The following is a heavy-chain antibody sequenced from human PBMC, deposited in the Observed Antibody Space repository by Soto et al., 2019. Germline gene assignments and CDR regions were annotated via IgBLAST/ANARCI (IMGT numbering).Heavy chain of an antibody. CDR1: GFTFSDSV. V-gene: IGHV3-23*01. CDR3: ARVFGYSGEKYYYGMDV. J-gene: IGHJ6*02. Sequence: PGGSLRLSCVGSGFTFSDSVMAWVRQAPGKGLEWLSVMSGDGRTRYALSVTGRFTISRDNAKNSLSLQMNGLRDEDTAVYYCARVFGYSGEKYYYGMDVWGQGTTVTVSS. CDR2: MSGDGRT. D-gene: IGHD5-18*01.